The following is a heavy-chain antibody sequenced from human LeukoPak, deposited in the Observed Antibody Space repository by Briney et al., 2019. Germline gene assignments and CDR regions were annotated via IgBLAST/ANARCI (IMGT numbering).Heavy chain of an antibody. V-gene: IGHV3-48*03. Sequence: PGGSLRLSCAASGFTFSSYEMNWVRQAPGKGLEWVSYISSTGGIIYYADSEKGRFTISRDNAKRSLFLQMNSLRAEDTAVYYCARSPLLAAAGTGCWFDPWGQGTLLTVSS. J-gene: IGHJ5*02. CDR2: ISSTGGII. CDR1: GFTFSSYE. D-gene: IGHD6-13*01. CDR3: ARSPLLAAAGTGCWFDP.